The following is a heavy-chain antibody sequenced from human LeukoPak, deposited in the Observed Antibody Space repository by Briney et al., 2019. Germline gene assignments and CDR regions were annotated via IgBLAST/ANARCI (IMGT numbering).Heavy chain of an antibody. V-gene: IGHV1-69*06. CDR1: RGTFSNYA. CDR3: ARWAAAGIHYFDS. D-gene: IGHD6-13*01. Sequence: GASVKVSCKASRGTFSNYAISWVRQAPGQGLEWMGGIIPIFATANHAQKFQDRVIITADRSTSTAYMELSSLRFDDTAVYYCARWAAAGIHYFDSWGQGTLVTVSS. J-gene: IGHJ4*02. CDR2: IIPIFATA.